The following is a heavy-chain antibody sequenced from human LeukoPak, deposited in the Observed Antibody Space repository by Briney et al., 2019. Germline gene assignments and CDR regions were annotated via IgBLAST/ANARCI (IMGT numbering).Heavy chain of an antibody. V-gene: IGHV4-34*01. J-gene: IGHJ4*02. CDR3: ARGRLGELSTPRSAFFY. CDR1: GGSFSGYY. D-gene: IGHD3-16*02. Sequence: KASETLSLTCAVYGGSFSGYYWSWIRQPPGKGLEWIGEINHSGSTNYNPSLKSRVTISVDTSKNQFSLKLSSVTAADTAVYYCARGRLGELSTPRSAFFYWGQGTLVTVSS. CDR2: INHSGST.